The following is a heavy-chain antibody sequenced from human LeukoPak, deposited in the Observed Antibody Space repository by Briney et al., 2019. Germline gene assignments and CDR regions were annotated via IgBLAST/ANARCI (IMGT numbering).Heavy chain of an antibody. V-gene: IGHV3-30-3*01. CDR3: AKGENTYYYDSSGYSFFDY. Sequence: GGSLRLSCAASGFTFSSYAMPWVRQAPGKGLEWVAVISYDGSNKYYADSVKGRFTISRDNSKNTLYLQMNSLRAEDTAVYYCAKGENTYYYDSSGYSFFDYWGQGTLVTVSS. D-gene: IGHD3-22*01. CDR1: GFTFSSYA. J-gene: IGHJ4*02. CDR2: ISYDGSNK.